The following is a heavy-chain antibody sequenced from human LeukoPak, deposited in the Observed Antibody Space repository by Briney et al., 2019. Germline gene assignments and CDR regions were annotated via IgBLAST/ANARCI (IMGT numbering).Heavy chain of an antibody. Sequence: ASVKVSCKASGYIITTYAIHWVRQAPGQGLEWMGWIDAGNGDTRYSQKFQGRVTITRDTSASTAYVELRSLRSEDTAMYYCARGSTSDWPLDHWGQETLVTISS. D-gene: IGHD2-2*01. J-gene: IGHJ5*02. CDR3: ARGSTSDWPLDH. V-gene: IGHV1-3*01. CDR1: GYIITTYA. CDR2: IDAGNGDT.